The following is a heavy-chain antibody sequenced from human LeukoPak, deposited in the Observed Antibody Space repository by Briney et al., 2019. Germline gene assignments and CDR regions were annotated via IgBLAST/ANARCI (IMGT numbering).Heavy chain of an antibody. CDR2: INHSGST. CDR1: GGSFSGYY. D-gene: IGHD6-13*01. V-gene: IGHV4-34*01. CDR3: ARDTSGYSSSWKY. J-gene: IGHJ4*02. Sequence: PSETLSLTCAVYGGSFSGYYWSWIRQPPGKGLEWIGEINHSGSTNYNPSLKSRVTISVDTSMNQFSLKLSSVTAADTAVYYCARDTSGYSSSWKYWGQGTLVTVSS.